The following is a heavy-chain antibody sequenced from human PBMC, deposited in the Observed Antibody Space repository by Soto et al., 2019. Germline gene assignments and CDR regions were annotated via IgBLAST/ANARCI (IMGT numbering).Heavy chain of an antibody. D-gene: IGHD3-9*01. CDR1: GFTFSSYW. Sequence: EVQLVESGGGLVQPGGSLRLSCAASGFTFSSYWMSWVRQAPGKGLEWVANIKQDGSEKYYVDSVKGRFTISRDNAKNSPYLQMNSLRAEDTAVYYCAREGYYDILTAYYPVYYMDVWGKGTTVTVSS. J-gene: IGHJ6*03. CDR2: IKQDGSEK. CDR3: AREGYYDILTAYYPVYYMDV. V-gene: IGHV3-7*01.